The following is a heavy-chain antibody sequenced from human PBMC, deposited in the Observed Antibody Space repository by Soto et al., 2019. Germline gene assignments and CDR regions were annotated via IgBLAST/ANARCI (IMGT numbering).Heavy chain of an antibody. CDR2: IGTAGDT. D-gene: IGHD6-13*01. V-gene: IGHV3-13*01. Sequence: GGSLRLSCAASGFTFSSYDMHWVGQATGKGLEWVSAIGTAGDTYYPGSVKGRFTISRENAKNSLYLQMNSLRAGDTAVYYCARAEPIAAAYDYWGQGTLVTVSS. J-gene: IGHJ4*02. CDR1: GFTFSSYD. CDR3: ARAEPIAAAYDY.